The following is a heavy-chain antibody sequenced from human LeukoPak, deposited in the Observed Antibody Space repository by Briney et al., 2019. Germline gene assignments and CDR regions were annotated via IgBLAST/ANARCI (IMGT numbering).Heavy chain of an antibody. V-gene: IGHV1-69*13. CDR3: AGERLGYCSSTSCYNQGYYDSSGYILYAFDI. J-gene: IGHJ3*02. D-gene: IGHD2-2*02. Sequence: GASVKVSCKASGGTFSSYAISWVRQAPGQGLEWMGGIIPIFGTASYAQKFQGRVTITADESTSTAYMELSSLRSEDTAVYYCAGERLGYCSSTSCYNQGYYDSSGYILYAFDIWGQGTMVTVSS. CDR2: IIPIFGTA. CDR1: GGTFSSYA.